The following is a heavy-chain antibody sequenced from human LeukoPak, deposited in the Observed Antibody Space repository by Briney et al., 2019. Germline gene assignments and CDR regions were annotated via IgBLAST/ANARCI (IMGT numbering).Heavy chain of an antibody. V-gene: IGHV1-18*04. D-gene: IGHD2-2*01. CDR1: GYRFTSYG. Sequence: ASVKVCCKGSGYRFTSYGISWVRQAPGPGLEWMGWISVYNGNTNYAQKLQGRVTMTTDTSASTAYMELRSLRSDDTAVYYCARQRGTIVVVPAAPQPPLDYWGQGTLVTVSS. CDR2: ISVYNGNT. J-gene: IGHJ4*02. CDR3: ARQRGTIVVVPAAPQPPLDY.